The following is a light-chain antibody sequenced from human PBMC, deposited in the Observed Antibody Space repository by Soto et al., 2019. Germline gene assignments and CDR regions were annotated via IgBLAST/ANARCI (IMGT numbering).Light chain of an antibody. CDR2: DGF. CDR3: QQYDDWPLT. Sequence: EKVMTQSPATVSVSPGERATLSCRTSESVQTRVAWYQQKPGQAPRLLIYDGFTRVIGIPARVSGSPSGTDFTRTISNLQSEDFAIYYCQQYDDWPLTLGGGNKVEIK. V-gene: IGKV3-15*01. CDR1: ESVQTR. J-gene: IGKJ4*01.